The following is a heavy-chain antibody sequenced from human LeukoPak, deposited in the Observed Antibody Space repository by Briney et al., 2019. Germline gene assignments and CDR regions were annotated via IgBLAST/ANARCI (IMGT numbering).Heavy chain of an antibody. CDR1: GDSVSTNSAA. CDR3: AGSRIGYSHRSGFFDS. J-gene: IGHJ4*02. CDR2: TYYRSKWYN. D-gene: IGHD3-3*01. V-gene: IGHV6-1*01. Sequence: SQTLSLTSAISGDSVSTNSAAWNWIRQSPSRGLEWLGRTYYRSKWYNDYAVSVKSRITINSDTSKNQFSLQLNSVTPEDTAVYYCAGSRIGYSHRSGFFDSWGQGTLVTVSS.